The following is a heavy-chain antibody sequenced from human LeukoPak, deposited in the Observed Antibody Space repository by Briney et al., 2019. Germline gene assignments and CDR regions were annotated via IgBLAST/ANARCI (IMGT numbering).Heavy chain of an antibody. Sequence: ASVKVSCKASGGTFSSYAISWVRQAPGQGLEWMGGIIPIFGTANYAQKFQGRVTITADESTSTAYMELSSLRSEDTAVYYCARDLGYSSGWYLRYYFDYWGQGTLVTVSS. CDR3: ARDLGYSSGWYLRYYFDY. V-gene: IGHV1-69*13. CDR2: IIPIFGTA. CDR1: GGTFSSYA. D-gene: IGHD6-19*01. J-gene: IGHJ4*02.